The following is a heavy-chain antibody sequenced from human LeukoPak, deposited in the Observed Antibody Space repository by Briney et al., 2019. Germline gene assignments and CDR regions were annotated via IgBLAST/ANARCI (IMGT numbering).Heavy chain of an antibody. CDR3: AKGGDDIWTGYPPPPVPIYYNCMDV. J-gene: IGHJ6*02. CDR2: IIWNSGSI. D-gene: IGHD3-9*01. V-gene: IGHV3-9*01. CDR1: GFTFDDYA. Sequence: GSSLRLSCAPSGFTFDDYAMHWARQAPGKGLEWVSGIIWNSGSIVYADSVKGRFTIYRDNAKNSLYLQMNRLRAEDTALYYCAKGGDDIWTGYPPPPVPIYYNCMDVWGQGTTVTVSS.